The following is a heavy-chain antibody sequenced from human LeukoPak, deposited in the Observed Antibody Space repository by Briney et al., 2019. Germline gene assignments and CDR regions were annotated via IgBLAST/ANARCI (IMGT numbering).Heavy chain of an antibody. CDR2: MSVSGGST. CDR3: AKNDYGDY. CDR1: GFTLSTYA. V-gene: IGHV3-23*01. J-gene: IGHJ4*02. Sequence: GGSLRLSCVASGFTLSTYAMNWVRQAPGKGLEWVSGMSVSGGSTYYADSVKGRFTISRDNSRNTLYLQMNSLRVEDTAVYYCAKNDYGDYWGQGTPVTVSS.